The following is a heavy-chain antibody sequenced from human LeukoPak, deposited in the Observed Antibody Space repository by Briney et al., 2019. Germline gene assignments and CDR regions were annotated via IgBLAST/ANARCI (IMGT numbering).Heavy chain of an antibody. V-gene: IGHV3-74*01. CDR1: GFTFSNYW. D-gene: IGHD4-17*01. CDR2: IKSDGSST. J-gene: IGHJ4*02. CDR3: ARDPFYGDADFDY. Sequence: GGSLRLSCAASGFTFSNYWMHWVRQAPGKGLVWVSRIKSDGSSTTYADSVKGRFTISRDNAKNMVYLQMNSLRAEDTAVYYCARDPFYGDADFDYWGQGALVTVSS.